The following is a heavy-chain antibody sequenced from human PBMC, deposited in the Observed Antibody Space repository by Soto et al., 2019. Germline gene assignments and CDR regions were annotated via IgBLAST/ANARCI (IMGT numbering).Heavy chain of an antibody. D-gene: IGHD6-19*01. CDR2: IYYCGST. CDR3: ARHYSSGSRNWFDP. V-gene: IGHV4-39*01. CDR1: VGSINSSSNF. Sequence: SETLSLTCSVSVGSINSSSNFWGWFRQPPGKGLEWIGSIYYCGSTYYNPSLRGRVKISVDTSKNQFSLKLSSVTAADTAVFYCARHYSSGSRNWFDPWGQGTLVTVSS. J-gene: IGHJ5*02.